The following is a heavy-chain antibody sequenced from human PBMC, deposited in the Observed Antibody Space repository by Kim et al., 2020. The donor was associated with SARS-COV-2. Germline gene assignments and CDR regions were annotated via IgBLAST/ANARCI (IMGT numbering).Heavy chain of an antibody. D-gene: IGHD4-17*01. CDR3: AKSPHYGDFAEYFQH. CDR1: GFTFSDYG. J-gene: IGHJ1*01. Sequence: GGSLRLSCIASGFTFSDYGMRWVRQAPGKGLEWVSVIWYDGSNKYHADSVKGRFTISRDNSNNTLSLQMNSLSAEDTAVYYCAKSPHYGDFAEYFQHWGQGTLVTVSP. V-gene: IGHV3-33*06. CDR2: IWYDGSNK.